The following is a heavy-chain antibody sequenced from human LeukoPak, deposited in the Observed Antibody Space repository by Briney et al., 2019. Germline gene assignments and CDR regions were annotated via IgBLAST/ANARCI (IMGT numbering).Heavy chain of an antibody. V-gene: IGHV3-23*01. D-gene: IGHD4-17*01. CDR1: GFTFSSYA. Sequence: GGSLRLSCAASGFTFSSYAMNWVRQAPGKGLEWVSAISGSGGSTYYADSVKGRFTISRDNSKNTLYLQMSSLRAEDTAVYYCAKDKTVTTPAYFDYWGQGTLVTVSS. CDR3: AKDKTVTTPAYFDY. J-gene: IGHJ4*02. CDR2: ISGSGGST.